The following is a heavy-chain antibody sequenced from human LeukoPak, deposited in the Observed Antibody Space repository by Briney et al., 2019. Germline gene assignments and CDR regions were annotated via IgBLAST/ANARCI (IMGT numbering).Heavy chain of an antibody. CDR3: ARESGIAAALDL. V-gene: IGHV3-53*01. D-gene: IGHD6-13*01. CDR1: GFTVSSDY. J-gene: IGHJ5*02. CDR2: IYRGGGT. Sequence: GGSLRLSCLTSGFTVSSDYMSWVRQSPGKGLEWVSGIYRGGGTYYADSVKGRFTISRDNAKNTLYLQMNSLRAEDTAVYYCARESGIAAALDLWGQGTLVTVSS.